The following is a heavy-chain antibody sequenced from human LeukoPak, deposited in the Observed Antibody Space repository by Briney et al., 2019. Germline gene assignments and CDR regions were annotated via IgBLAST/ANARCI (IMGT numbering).Heavy chain of an antibody. J-gene: IGHJ5*02. V-gene: IGHV1-2*02. Sequence: GASVKVSCKASGYTFTVYYMHWVRQAPGQGLEWMGWINPNSGGTNYAQKFQGRVTMTRDTSISTAYMELSRLRSDDTAVYYCARDLKGIVVVVAAGAWGQGTLVTVSS. D-gene: IGHD2-15*01. CDR3: ARDLKGIVVVVAAGA. CDR1: GYTFTVYY. CDR2: INPNSGGT.